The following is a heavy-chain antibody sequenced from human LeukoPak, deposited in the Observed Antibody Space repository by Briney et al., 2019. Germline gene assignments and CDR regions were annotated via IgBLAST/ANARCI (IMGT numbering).Heavy chain of an antibody. V-gene: IGHV3-23*01. D-gene: IGHD3-10*01. CDR1: GFTFKTYA. Sequence: GGSLRPSCSASGFTFKTYAMSWVRQAPGKGLEWVSGIRSSGDSTYYADSVKGRFTISRDNSRNTLYLQMNSLSAEDTAVYYCAKEVRESAWFYFDYWGQGTLATVSS. CDR2: IRSSGDST. J-gene: IGHJ4*02. CDR3: AKEVRESAWFYFDY.